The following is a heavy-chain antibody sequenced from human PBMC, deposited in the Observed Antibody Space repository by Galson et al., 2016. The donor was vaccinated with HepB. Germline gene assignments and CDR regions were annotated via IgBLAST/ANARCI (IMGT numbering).Heavy chain of an antibody. D-gene: IGHD6-6*01. V-gene: IGHV3-23*01. J-gene: IGHJ4*02. Sequence: SLRLSCAASGFTFSSYVMSWVRQAPGKGLEWVSVISWGGTYSYSADSVKGRFTISRDNSKNTVHLQIDSLRVEDTARYYCAKGGRSVTARRGLDSWGQGIRVTVSS. CDR2: ISWGGTYS. CDR3: AKGGRSVTARRGLDS. CDR1: GFTFSSYV.